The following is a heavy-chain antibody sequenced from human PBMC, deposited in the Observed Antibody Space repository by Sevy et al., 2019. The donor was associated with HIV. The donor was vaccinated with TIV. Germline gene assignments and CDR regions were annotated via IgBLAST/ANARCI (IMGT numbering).Heavy chain of an antibody. Sequence: SETLSLTCAVSGGSISTDLYSWNWIRQPPGKGLEWIGYIFHSGNTYYNPSLKSRVTLSIDRSKTQFSLNLSSVTAADTAVYYCARSSSAYPYHFDYWGQGTLVTVSS. V-gene: IGHV4-30-2*01. CDR1: GGSISTDLYS. J-gene: IGHJ4*02. CDR3: ARSSSAYPYHFDY. CDR2: IFHSGNT.